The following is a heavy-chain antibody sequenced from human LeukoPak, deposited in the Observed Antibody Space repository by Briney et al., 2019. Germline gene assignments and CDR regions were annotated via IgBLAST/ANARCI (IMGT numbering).Heavy chain of an antibody. J-gene: IGHJ5*02. V-gene: IGHV3-66*01. D-gene: IGHD6-19*01. Sequence: GGSLRLSCAASGFTVSSNYMSWVRQAPGKGLEWVSVIYSGGSTYYADSVKSRFTISRDNSKNTLYLQMNSLRAEDTAVYYCGVGSGRNWFDPWGQGTLVTVSS. CDR2: IYSGGST. CDR1: GFTVSSNY. CDR3: GVGSGRNWFDP.